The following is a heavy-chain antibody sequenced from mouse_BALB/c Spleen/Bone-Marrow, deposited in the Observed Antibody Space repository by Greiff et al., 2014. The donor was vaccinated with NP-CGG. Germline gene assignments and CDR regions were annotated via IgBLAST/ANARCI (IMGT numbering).Heavy chain of an antibody. J-gene: IGHJ2*01. Sequence: VQVVESGAELVKPGASVKLSCKASGYTFTDYIIHWIKQRSGQGLEWIGWFYPGSGNIKYNEKFKDKATLTADKSSSTVYMELSRLTSEDSAVYFCTRHFYGSSYFDYWGRGTTLTVSS. CDR2: FYPGSGNI. D-gene: IGHD1-1*01. CDR3: TRHFYGSSYFDY. V-gene: IGHV1-62-2*01. CDR1: GYTFTDYI.